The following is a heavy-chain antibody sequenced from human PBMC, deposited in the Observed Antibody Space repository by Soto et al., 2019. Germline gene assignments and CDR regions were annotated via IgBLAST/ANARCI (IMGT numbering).Heavy chain of an antibody. Sequence: QVQLVQSGAEVKKPGASVKVSCKASGYTFTSYAMHWVRQAPGQRLEWMGWINAGNGNTKYSQKFQGRVTITRDTSASTAYMELSSLRSEDTAVYYCARDKLGYCSGGSCLTFDYWGQGTLVTVSS. CDR3: ARDKLGYCSGGSCLTFDY. CDR2: INAGNGNT. D-gene: IGHD2-15*01. CDR1: GYTFTSYA. V-gene: IGHV1-3*01. J-gene: IGHJ4*02.